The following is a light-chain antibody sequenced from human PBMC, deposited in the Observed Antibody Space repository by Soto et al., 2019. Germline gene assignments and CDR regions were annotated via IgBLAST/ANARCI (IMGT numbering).Light chain of an antibody. V-gene: IGKV3-15*01. J-gene: IGKJ1*01. CDR1: QSVRGD. CDR2: GTY. Sequence: EVLMTQFPATLSVSPGERVTLSCRASQSVRGDLAWFKQKPGKSPRLLIYGTYTRASGVRDRFRGSGSGTDFSLIITSLRSEDFAVYYCQQCNNWPWTVGQGTKVDTK. CDR3: QQCNNWPWT.